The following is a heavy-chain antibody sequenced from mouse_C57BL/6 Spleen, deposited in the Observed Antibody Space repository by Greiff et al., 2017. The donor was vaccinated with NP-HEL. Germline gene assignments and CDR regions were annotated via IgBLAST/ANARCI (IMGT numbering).Heavy chain of an antibody. CDR1: GYAFSSYW. D-gene: IGHD2-2*01. CDR2: IYPGDGDT. Sequence: QVHVKQSGAELVKPGASVKISCKASGYAFSSYWMNWVKQRPGKGLEWIGQIYPGDGDTNYNGKFKGKATLTADKSSSTAYMQLSSLTSEDSAVYFCARNGYDVGWCAYWGQGTLVTVSA. CDR3: ARNGYDVGWCAY. V-gene: IGHV1-80*01. J-gene: IGHJ3*01.